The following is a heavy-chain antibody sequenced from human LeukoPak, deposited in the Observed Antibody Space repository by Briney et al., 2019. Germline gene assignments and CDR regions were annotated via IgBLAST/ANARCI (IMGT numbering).Heavy chain of an antibody. CDR1: GGSFSGYY. D-gene: IGHD2-2*01. Sequence: PSETLSLTCAVYGGSFSGYYWSWIRQPPGKGLEWIGEINHSGSTNYNPSLTSRVTISVDTSKNQFSLKLSSVTAADTAVYYCARGHSVVVPAAIHVSSYYYYYMDVWGKGTTVTVSS. CDR2: INHSGST. J-gene: IGHJ6*03. CDR3: ARGHSVVVPAAIHVSSYYYYYMDV. V-gene: IGHV4-34*01.